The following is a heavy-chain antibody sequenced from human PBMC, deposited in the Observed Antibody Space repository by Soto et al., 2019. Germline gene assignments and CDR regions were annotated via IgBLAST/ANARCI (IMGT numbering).Heavy chain of an antibody. CDR2: IREGGGST. CDR3: AKGEEYSYGYYYYYYMDV. Sequence: PGGSLRLSCAASGFTFSSYWMSWVRQAPGKGLEWVANIREGGGSTYYVDSVKGRFTISRDNSKNTLYLQMNSLRAEDTAVYYWAKGEEYSYGYYYYYYMDVWGKGTTVTVSS. CDR1: GFTFSSYW. V-gene: IGHV3-7*05. D-gene: IGHD5-18*01. J-gene: IGHJ6*03.